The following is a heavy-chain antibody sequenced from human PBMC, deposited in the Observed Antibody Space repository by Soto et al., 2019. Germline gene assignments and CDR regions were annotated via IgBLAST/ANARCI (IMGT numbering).Heavy chain of an antibody. CDR2: IIKTGGRA. J-gene: IGHJ5*02. CDR1: GFSFSTYA. CDR3: AKVRGAVAGELGP. V-gene: IGHV3-23*01. Sequence: EVQLLESGGGLVQPGGSLRLSCAASGFSFSTYAMSWVRQAPGKGLEWVSSIIKTGGRADYGDSVKGRFTISRDDSKNTLYLQMNSLRAEDTAVYYCAKVRGAVAGELGPWGQGTLVTVSS. D-gene: IGHD6-19*01.